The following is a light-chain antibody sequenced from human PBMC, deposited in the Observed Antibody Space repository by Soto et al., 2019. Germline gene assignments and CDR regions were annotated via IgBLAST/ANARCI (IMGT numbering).Light chain of an antibody. CDR3: QHYNSYSEA. V-gene: IGKV3-15*01. CDR2: GAS. CDR1: ESVSSN. Sequence: EIVLTQSQATLSVSPGERATLSCLASESVSSNLAWYQQKPGQAPRLLIYGASTRATGIPARISGSGSGTEFTLTISSLQPDDFATYYCQHYNSYSEAFGQGTKVDIK. J-gene: IGKJ1*01.